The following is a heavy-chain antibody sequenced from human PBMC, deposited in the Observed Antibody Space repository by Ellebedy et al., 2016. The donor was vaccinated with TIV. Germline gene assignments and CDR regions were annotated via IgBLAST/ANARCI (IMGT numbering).Heavy chain of an antibody. CDR1: GFTFSSYW. V-gene: IGHV3-74*01. CDR3: ARGPYYYYYGMDV. CDR2: INSDGSST. J-gene: IGHJ6*02. Sequence: GGSLRLSCAASGFTFSSYWMYWVRQAPGKGLVWVSRINSDGSSTSYADSVKGRFTISRDNAKNTLYLQMNSLRAEDTAVYYCARGPYYYYYGMDVWGQGTTVTVSS.